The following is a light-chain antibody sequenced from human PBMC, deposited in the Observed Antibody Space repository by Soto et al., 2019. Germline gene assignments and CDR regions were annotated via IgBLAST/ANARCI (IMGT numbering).Light chain of an antibody. CDR2: GAS. CDR3: QQYAGSPWT. V-gene: IGKV3-20*01. CDR1: QSVSNNY. J-gene: IGKJ1*01. Sequence: EIVLTQSPGTLSLSPGERATLSCRASQSVSNNYLAWYQQKLGQAPRLLIYGASNRATGIQDRFSGSESGTDFTLTISRLEPEDFAVYFCQQYAGSPWTFGHGTKVEIK.